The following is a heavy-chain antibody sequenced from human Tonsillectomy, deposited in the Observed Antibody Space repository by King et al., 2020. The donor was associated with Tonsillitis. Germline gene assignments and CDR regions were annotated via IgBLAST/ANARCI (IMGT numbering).Heavy chain of an antibody. V-gene: IGHV3-21*01. CDR3: ARDRGTSGWYDY. D-gene: IGHD6-19*01. J-gene: IGHJ4*02. CDR1: GFTFSSYS. Sequence: VQLVESGGGLVKPGGSLRLSCAASGFTFSSYSMNWVRQAPGKGLEWVSSISGSGSYIYYADSVKGRFTISRDNAKTSLYLQMNSLTAEDTAVYYCARDRGTSGWYDYWGQGTLVTVSS. CDR2: ISGSGSYI.